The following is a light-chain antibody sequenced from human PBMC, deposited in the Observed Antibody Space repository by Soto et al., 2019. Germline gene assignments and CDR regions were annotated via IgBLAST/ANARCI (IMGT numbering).Light chain of an antibody. CDR2: NDV. V-gene: IGLV1-44*01. CDR3: AAWDDSVWV. J-gene: IGLJ3*02. Sequence: QSVLTQLPSASGTPGQAVTISCSGSTSNIGTNTVKWYQQVPGSAPKILIYNDVQRPSGVPDRFSGSKSGTSASLVISGLQSEDEADYCCAAWDDSVWVFGGGTKVTVL. CDR1: TSNIGTNT.